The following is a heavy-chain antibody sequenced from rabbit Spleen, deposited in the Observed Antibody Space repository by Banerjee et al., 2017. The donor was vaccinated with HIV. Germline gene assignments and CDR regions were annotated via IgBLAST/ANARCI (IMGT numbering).Heavy chain of an antibody. CDR1: GFSFSDRDV. Sequence: QEQLEESGGGLVKPEGSLTLTCKASGFSFSDRDVMCWVRQAPGKGLEWIACINTATAKGVYASWVNGRFTISKTSSTTVTLQMTSLTAADTATYFCARDGAGGSYFALWGPGTLVTVS. J-gene: IGHJ4*01. V-gene: IGHV1S45*01. CDR3: ARDGAGGSYFAL. CDR2: INTATAKG. D-gene: IGHD8-1*01.